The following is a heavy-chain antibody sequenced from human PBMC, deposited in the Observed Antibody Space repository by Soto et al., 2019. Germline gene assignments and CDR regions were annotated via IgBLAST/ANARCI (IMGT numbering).Heavy chain of an antibody. Sequence: GGSLRLSCAASGFSFNSHEMNWVRQAPGKGPELVANINRSGSTIYYADSVKGRFTISRDNAKNSLYLQMNGLRAEDTAIYYCARGFYFAFWGQGTLVTVSS. CDR2: INRSGSTI. CDR3: ARGFYFAF. V-gene: IGHV3-48*03. D-gene: IGHD3-10*01. J-gene: IGHJ4*02. CDR1: GFSFNSHE.